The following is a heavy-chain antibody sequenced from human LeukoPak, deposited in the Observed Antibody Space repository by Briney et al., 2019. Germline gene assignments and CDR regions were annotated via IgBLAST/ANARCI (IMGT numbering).Heavy chain of an antibody. CDR1: GFTCSDYA. J-gene: IGHJ4*02. Sequence: AGGSLRLSCAASGFTCSDYAMNWVRQAPGKGLEWVSSISDSGGDTFYANSVKGRFAISRDNFKNTLYLQMNSLRAEDTAVYFCTKRGAYGSGRSYFFEFWGQGTLVTVSS. V-gene: IGHV3-23*01. CDR3: TKRGAYGSGRSYFFEF. D-gene: IGHD2-15*01. CDR2: ISDSGGDT.